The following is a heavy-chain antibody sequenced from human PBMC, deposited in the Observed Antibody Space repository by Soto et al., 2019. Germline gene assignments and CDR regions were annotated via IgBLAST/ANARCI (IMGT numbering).Heavy chain of an antibody. CDR1: GFTFGSYA. D-gene: IGHD3-22*01. Sequence: GGSLRLSCAASGFTFGSYAMSWVRQAPGKGLEWVSAISGSGGSTYYADSVKGRFTISRDNSKNTLYLQMNSLRAEDTAVYYCAKDRNYYDSSGYPHQPLYGMDVWGQGTTVTVSS. CDR3: AKDRNYYDSSGYPHQPLYGMDV. CDR2: ISGSGGST. V-gene: IGHV3-23*01. J-gene: IGHJ6*02.